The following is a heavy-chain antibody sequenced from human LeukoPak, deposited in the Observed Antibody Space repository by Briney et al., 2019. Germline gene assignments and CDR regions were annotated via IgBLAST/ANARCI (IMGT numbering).Heavy chain of an antibody. Sequence: GGSLRLSCAASGFTFSSYWMYWVRQAPGKGLEWVSVIYRGGSTYYADSVKGRFTMSRDNSKNTVYLQMDSLRAEDTAVYYCARDRGAAAGNWGQGTLVTVSS. CDR2: IYRGGST. CDR1: GFTFSSYW. V-gene: IGHV3-53*01. D-gene: IGHD6-13*01. CDR3: ARDRGAAAGN. J-gene: IGHJ4*02.